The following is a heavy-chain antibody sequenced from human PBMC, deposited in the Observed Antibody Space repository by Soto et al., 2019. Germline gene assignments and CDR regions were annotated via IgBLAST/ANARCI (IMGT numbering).Heavy chain of an antibody. CDR1: GGSFSSYT. CDR2: IIPILGIA. V-gene: IGHV1-69*04. D-gene: IGHD6-19*01. J-gene: IGHJ4*02. CDR3: ARDSVLKGSGWYDY. Sequence: GPSVKVSCKASGGSFSSYTISWVRQAPGQGLEWMGRIIPILGIANYAQKFQGRVTITADKSTSTAYMELSSLRSEDTAVYYCARDSVLKGSGWYDYWGQGTLVTVSS.